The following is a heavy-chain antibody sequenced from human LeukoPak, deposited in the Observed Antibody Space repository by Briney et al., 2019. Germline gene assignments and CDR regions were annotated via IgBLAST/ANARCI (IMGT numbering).Heavy chain of an antibody. D-gene: IGHD2-15*01. CDR2: IRDSGRST. Sequence: GGSLRLSCAASGFTFSSYAMTWVRQAPGKGLEWVSAIRDSGRSTYYADSVKGRFTISRDVSKSTLYLQMNSLRAEDTALYYCAKGQRWELPLDFWGQGTLVTVSS. CDR1: GFTFSSYA. CDR3: AKGQRWELPLDF. J-gene: IGHJ4*02. V-gene: IGHV3-23*01.